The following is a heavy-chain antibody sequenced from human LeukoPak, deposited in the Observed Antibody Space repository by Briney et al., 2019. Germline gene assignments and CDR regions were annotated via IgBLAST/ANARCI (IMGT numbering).Heavy chain of an antibody. D-gene: IGHD6-13*01. J-gene: IGHJ4*02. V-gene: IGHV4-59*08. CDR2: ISYSGGT. CDR1: GALISSYG. CDR3: AKQDRGTGIAAGLDY. Sequence: SETLSLTCNGSGALISSYGWSWIRQPPGQGLEWIGYISYSGGTNYNPSLKSRVTISVDMSKNHFSLRLSSVTAADTAVYYCAKQDRGTGIAAGLDYWGQGTLVTVSS.